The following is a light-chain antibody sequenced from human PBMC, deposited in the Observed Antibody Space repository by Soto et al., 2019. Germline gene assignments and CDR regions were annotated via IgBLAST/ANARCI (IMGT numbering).Light chain of an antibody. V-gene: IGKV4-1*01. CDR3: QQYNSYRT. Sequence: DIVMTQSPDSLAVSLGERATINCKSSQSVLDISNNKNYLAWYQQKPRQPPKLLIYWASARESGVPDRFSGSGSGTDFTLTISSLQAEDVAVYYCQQYNSYRTFGQGTKVEIK. CDR2: WAS. CDR1: QSVLDISNNKNY. J-gene: IGKJ1*01.